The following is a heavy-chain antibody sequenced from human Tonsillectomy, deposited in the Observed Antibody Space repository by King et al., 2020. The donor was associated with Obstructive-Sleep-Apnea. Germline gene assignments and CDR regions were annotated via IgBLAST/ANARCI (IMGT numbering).Heavy chain of an antibody. CDR1: GFTFSSYG. CDR3: AKDTRYYDSSEYQDYYFDY. D-gene: IGHD3-22*01. V-gene: IGHV3-30*02. J-gene: IGHJ4*02. CDR2: IRYDGSNK. Sequence: VQLVESGGGVVQPGRSLRLSCAASGFTFSSYGMHWVRQAPGKGLEWVAFIRYDGSNKYYADSVKGRFTISRDNSKNTLYLQINSLRAEDTAVYYCAKDTRYYDSSEYQDYYFDYWGQGTLVTVSS.